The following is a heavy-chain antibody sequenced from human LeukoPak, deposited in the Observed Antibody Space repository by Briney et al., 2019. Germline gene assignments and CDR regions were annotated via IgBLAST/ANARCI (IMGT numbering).Heavy chain of an antibody. D-gene: IGHD3-16*01. J-gene: IGHJ5*02. CDR2: VTGPGDTT. CDR3: AKGAEIDL. CDR1: GFTFSSYA. Sequence: GGSLRLSCAASGFTFSSYAMSWVRQAPGKGLEWVSAVTGPGDTTYYADSVKGRFFMSREDSKTTVYLQMNSLRAEDTAIYYCAKGAEIDLWGQGTLVTVSS. V-gene: IGHV3-23*01.